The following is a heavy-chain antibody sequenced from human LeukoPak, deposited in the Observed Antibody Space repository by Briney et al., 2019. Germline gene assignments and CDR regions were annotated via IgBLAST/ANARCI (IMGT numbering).Heavy chain of an antibody. CDR3: AGDNGVVNGVYYMDV. V-gene: IGHV3-7*01. Sequence: GGSLRLSCAASGFTFSNYWMTWVRQAPGKGLEWVADIKQDGSEKLYVNSVRGRFTISRDNAKMSLFLQMNSLRAEDTAVYYCAGDNGVVNGVYYMDVWGKGTTVTVS. CDR2: IKQDGSEK. J-gene: IGHJ6*03. D-gene: IGHD3-3*01. CDR1: GFTFSNYW.